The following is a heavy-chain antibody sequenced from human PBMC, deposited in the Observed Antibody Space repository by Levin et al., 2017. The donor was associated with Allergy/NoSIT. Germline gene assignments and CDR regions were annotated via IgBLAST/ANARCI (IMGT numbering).Heavy chain of an antibody. J-gene: IGHJ3*02. D-gene: IGHD6-19*01. Sequence: ASVKVSCKASGYTFTGYYMHWVRQAPGQGLEWMGWINPNSGGTDYAQKFQGSVTMTRDTSISTAYMELSRLRSDDTAVYYCAREGYSSGWTGSEAFDIWGQGTMVTVSS. V-gene: IGHV1-2*02. CDR2: INPNSGGT. CDR3: AREGYSSGWTGSEAFDI. CDR1: GYTFTGYY.